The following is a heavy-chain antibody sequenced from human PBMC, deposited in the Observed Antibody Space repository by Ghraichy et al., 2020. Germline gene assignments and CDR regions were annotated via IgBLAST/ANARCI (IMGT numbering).Heavy chain of an antibody. J-gene: IGHJ3*01. D-gene: IGHD2-2*01. V-gene: IGHV3-66*01. CDR2: IYSGRIT. Sequence: SIIYSGRITYYADSVKDRFTISRDDSETTLYLQMSSLRAEDTAVYYCARGYEDLNAAFDVWGQGTNVIV. CDR3: ARGYEDLNAAFDV.